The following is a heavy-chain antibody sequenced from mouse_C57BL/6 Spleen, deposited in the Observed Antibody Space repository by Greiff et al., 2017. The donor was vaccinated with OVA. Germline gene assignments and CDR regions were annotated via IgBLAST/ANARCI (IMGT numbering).Heavy chain of an antibody. J-gene: IGHJ3*01. Sequence: VQLQQSGAELMKPGASVKLSCKATGYTFTGYWIEWVKQRPGHGLEWIGEILPGSGSTNYNAKFKGKATFTADTSSNTAYMQLSSLTTEDSAIYYCASPSYYSKPTWFAYWGQGTLVTVSA. CDR2: ILPGSGST. D-gene: IGHD2-5*01. V-gene: IGHV1-9*01. CDR1: GYTFTGYW. CDR3: ASPSYYSKPTWFAY.